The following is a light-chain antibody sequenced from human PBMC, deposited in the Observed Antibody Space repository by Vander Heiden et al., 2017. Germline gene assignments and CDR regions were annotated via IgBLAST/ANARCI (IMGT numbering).Light chain of an antibody. CDR1: QSVSSY. CDR2: DAS. J-gene: IGKJ4*01. V-gene: IGKV3-11*02. Sequence: EIVLTQTPATLFLSPGERATLSCRASQSVSSYLAWYQQKPGQAPRLLIYDASNRATGVAARFSGSGSERDFTLTISSLEPEDFAIYYCQQRSNWPAAFGGGTMVEIK. CDR3: QQRSNWPAA.